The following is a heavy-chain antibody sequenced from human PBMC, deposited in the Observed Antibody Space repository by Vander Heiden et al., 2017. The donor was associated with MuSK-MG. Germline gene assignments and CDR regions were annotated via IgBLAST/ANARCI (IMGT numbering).Heavy chain of an antibody. CDR1: GGSISSSNW. V-gene: IGHV4-4*02. CDR2: IYHSGST. J-gene: IGHJ5*02. CDR3: AREIGVCSSTSCSNWFDP. Sequence: QVQLQESGPGLVKPSGTLSLTCAVSGGSISSSNWWSWVRHPPGKGLEWIGEIYHSGSTNYNPSLKSRVTISVDKSKNQFSLKLSSVTAADTAVYYCAREIGVCSSTSCSNWFDPWGQGTLVTVSS. D-gene: IGHD2-2*01.